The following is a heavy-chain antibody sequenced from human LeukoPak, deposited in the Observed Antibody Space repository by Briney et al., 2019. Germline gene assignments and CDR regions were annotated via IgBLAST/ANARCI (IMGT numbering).Heavy chain of an antibody. D-gene: IGHD6-13*01. CDR2: INPNSGGT. CDR3: ARARGYSSSWTDY. Sequence: ASVKVSCKASGYTFTGYYMHWVRQAPGQGLVWMGWINPNSGGTNYAQKFQGRVTMTRDTSISTAYMELSRLRSDDTAVYYCARARGYSSSWTDYWGQGTLVTVSS. J-gene: IGHJ4*02. CDR1: GYTFTGYY. V-gene: IGHV1-2*02.